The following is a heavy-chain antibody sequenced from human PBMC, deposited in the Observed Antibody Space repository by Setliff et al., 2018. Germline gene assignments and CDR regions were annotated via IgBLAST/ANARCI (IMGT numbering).Heavy chain of an antibody. CDR2: IDYSGST. D-gene: IGHD1-26*01. CDR3: ARRIVGAVDGFDI. V-gene: IGHV4-59*08. J-gene: IGHJ3*02. Sequence: PSETLSLTCTVSGGSISSYYWSWIRQPPGKGLEWIGYIDYSGSTNYNPSLKSRVTMSVDTSRNQFSLQLISVTAADTAVYYCARRIVGAVDGFDIWGQGTMVTVSS. CDR1: GGSISSYY.